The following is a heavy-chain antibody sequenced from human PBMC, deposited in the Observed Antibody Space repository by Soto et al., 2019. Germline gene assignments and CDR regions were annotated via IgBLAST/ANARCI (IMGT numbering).Heavy chain of an antibody. CDR1: GYSFITYD. CDR2: MNATSGNT. CDR3: ASSTTVTTLADY. J-gene: IGHJ4*02. D-gene: IGHD4-17*01. Sequence: ASVKVSCTASGYSFITYDINWVRQAAGQRLEWMGWMNATSGNTGCAQKSQGRVTITMDTSASTAYIELSSLRSEDTAVYYCASSTTVTTLADYWGQGTLVTVSS. V-gene: IGHV1-8*01.